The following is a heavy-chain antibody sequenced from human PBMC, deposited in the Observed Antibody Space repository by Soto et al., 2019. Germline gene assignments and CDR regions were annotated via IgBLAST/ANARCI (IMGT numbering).Heavy chain of an antibody. V-gene: IGHV1-2*04. J-gene: IGHJ4*02. Sequence: DSVKVSCNASGYTFTGYYMHWVRQAPGQGLEWMGWINPNSGGTNYAQKFQGWVTMTRDTSISTAYMELSRLRSDDTAVYYCARDARGDEAPMDYWGQGTLVTVSS. CDR3: ARDARGDEAPMDY. D-gene: IGHD3-10*01. CDR2: INPNSGGT. CDR1: GYTFTGYY.